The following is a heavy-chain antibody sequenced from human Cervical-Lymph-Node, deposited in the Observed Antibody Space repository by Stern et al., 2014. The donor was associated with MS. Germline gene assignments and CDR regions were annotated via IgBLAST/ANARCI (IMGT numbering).Heavy chain of an antibody. V-gene: IGHV3-72*01. Sequence: EVQLVESGGGLVQPGGSLRLSCAASGFSFSAFSMHWVRQAPGQGLEWVGRSRTEANSATTAYAASVEGRLTISTDESKNSLYLQMNSLKTEDTAVDYCSRDSSGDYWGPGTLVTVSS. J-gene: IGHJ4*02. CDR1: GFSFSAFS. CDR2: SRTEANSATT. CDR3: SRDSSGDY.